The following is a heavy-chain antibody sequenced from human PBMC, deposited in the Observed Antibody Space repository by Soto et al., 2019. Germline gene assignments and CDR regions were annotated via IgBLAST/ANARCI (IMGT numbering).Heavy chain of an antibody. CDR1: GGSISTYY. CDR3: ASDRSSGWDQGYGMDV. Sequence: SETLSLTCTVSGGSISTYYWSWIRQPPGKGLEWIGYIYYSGSTSYNPSLKSRVTTSVDTSKNQFSLKPRSVTAADTAVYYCASDRSSGWDQGYGMDVWGQGTTVTVSS. CDR2: IYYSGST. J-gene: IGHJ6*02. V-gene: IGHV4-59*01. D-gene: IGHD6-19*01.